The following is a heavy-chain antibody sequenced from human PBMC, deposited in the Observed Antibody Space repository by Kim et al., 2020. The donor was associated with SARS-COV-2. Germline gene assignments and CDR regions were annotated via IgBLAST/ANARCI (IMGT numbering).Heavy chain of an antibody. Sequence: GGSLRLSCAASGITFSSYGMHWVRQAPGKGLEWVAVISYDGSNKNYADSVKGRFTISRDNSKNTLYLQMNSLRDEDTAVYYCAKDLKMGHGSGCYYYYYGMGVLGQGATVTFSS. J-gene: IGHJ6*02. CDR1: GITFSSYG. D-gene: IGHD6-19*01. V-gene: IGHV3-30*18. CDR3: AKDLKMGHGSGCYYYYYGMGV. CDR2: ISYDGSNK.